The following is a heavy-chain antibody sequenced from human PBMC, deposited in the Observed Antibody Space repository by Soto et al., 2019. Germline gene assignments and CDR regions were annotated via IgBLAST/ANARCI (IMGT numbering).Heavy chain of an antibody. CDR3: ARHFCCSSTSCNPPYYYYMDV. CDR2: IYPGDSDT. D-gene: IGHD2-2*01. Sequence: GVSLKISCKGSGYSFTSYWIGWVRQMPGKGLEWMGIIYPGDSDTRYSPSFQGQVTISADKSISTAYLQWSSLKASDTAMYYCARHFCCSSTSCNPPYYYYMDVWGKGTTVTVSS. CDR1: GYSFTSYW. J-gene: IGHJ6*03. V-gene: IGHV5-51*01.